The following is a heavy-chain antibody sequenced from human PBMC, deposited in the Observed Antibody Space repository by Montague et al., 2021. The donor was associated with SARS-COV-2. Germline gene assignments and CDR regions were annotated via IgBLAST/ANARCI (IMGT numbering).Heavy chain of an antibody. CDR2: MFDGGSA. CDR3: ARDRGIAQRMDT. Sequence: SETLSLTCSVSGASIKTFYWGWIRQPPGGGLEWIGYMFDGGSAIYNPSLKSRVTISLDTSKNQFSLSLTSVTATDTAVYYCARDRGIAQRMDTWGQGTNVIVTS. CDR1: GASIKTFY. J-gene: IGHJ3*01. V-gene: IGHV4-59*01. D-gene: IGHD6-13*01.